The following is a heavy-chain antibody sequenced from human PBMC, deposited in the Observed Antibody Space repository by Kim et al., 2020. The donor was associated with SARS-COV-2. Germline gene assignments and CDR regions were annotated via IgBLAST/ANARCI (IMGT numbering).Heavy chain of an antibody. CDR2: MNPNSGNT. J-gene: IGHJ4*02. CDR3: ARGRRSSWRFDY. V-gene: IGHV1-8*01. D-gene: IGHD6-13*01. Sequence: ASVKVSCKASGYTFTSYDINWVRQATGQGLEWMGWMNPNSGNTGYAQKFQGRVTMTRNTSISTAYMELSSLRSEDTAVYYCARGRRSSWRFDYWGQGTLVTVSS. CDR1: GYTFTSYD.